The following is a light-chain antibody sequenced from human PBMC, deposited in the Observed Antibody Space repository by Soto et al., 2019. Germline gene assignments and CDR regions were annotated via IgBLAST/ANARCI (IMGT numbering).Light chain of an antibody. CDR1: QSVSTY. J-gene: IGKJ4*02. CDR2: DAS. Sequence: EIVLTQSPATLSLSPGERDTLSCRASQSVSTYLAWYQQKPGQAPRLFIYDASNRATGIPARFSGSGSGTDFTLTSRSLEPEDFAVYFCLQRSKWPLTFGGGTKVEIK. CDR3: LQRSKWPLT. V-gene: IGKV3-11*01.